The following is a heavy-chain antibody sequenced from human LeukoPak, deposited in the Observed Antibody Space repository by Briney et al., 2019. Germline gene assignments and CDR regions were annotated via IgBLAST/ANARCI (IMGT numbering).Heavy chain of an antibody. CDR2: ISGRGGST. D-gene: IGHD6-19*01. CDR1: GFTFSSYA. V-gene: IGHV3-23*01. J-gene: IGHJ4*02. Sequence: GGSLRLSCAAAGFTFSSYAMSWVRQAPGKGLEWVSVISGRGGSTEYADSVKGRFTISRDNSKNTLYLQMNSLRAEDTAVYYCAKGSGWYVWGQGTLVTVSS. CDR3: AKGSGWYV.